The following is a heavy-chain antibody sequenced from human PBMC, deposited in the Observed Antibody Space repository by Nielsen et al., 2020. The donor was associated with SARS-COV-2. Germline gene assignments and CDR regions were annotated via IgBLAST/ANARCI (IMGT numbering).Heavy chain of an antibody. D-gene: IGHD6-13*01. J-gene: IGHJ5*02. Sequence: SETLSLTCAVYGGSFSGYYWSWIRQPPGKGLEWIGEINHSGSTNYNPSLKSRVTISVDTSKNQFSLKLSSVTAADTAVYYCARQGGYSGSWYSWFDPWGQGTLVTVSS. CDR2: INHSGST. CDR3: ARQGGYSGSWYSWFDP. CDR1: GGSFSGYY. V-gene: IGHV4-34*01.